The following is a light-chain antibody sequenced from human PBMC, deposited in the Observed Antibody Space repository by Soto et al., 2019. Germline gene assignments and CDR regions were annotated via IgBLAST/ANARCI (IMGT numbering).Light chain of an antibody. J-gene: IGLJ3*02. Sequence: QSVLTQPPSASETPGRRVVISCSGSSSNIGGNSVSWYQQIPGSAPKLMISEVTTRPSGVSDRFSGSKSGNTASLTISRLQAEDEAHYYCSSYTTAYTQVFGGGTKVTVL. V-gene: IGLV1-44*01. CDR3: SSYTTAYTQV. CDR2: EVT. CDR1: SSNIGGNS.